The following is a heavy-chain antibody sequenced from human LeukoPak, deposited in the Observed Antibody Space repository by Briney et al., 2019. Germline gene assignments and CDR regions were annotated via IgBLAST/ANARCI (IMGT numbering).Heavy chain of an antibody. CDR3: HYDYAWGTIDS. Sequence: SQTLSLTCTVSGGSISSGGYYWSWIRQHPGKGLEWIGYIYYSGSTYYNPSLKSRVNISVDTSKKQFSLKLSSVTAADTAVYFCHYDYAWGTIDSWGQGTLVTVSS. D-gene: IGHD3-16*01. CDR2: IYYSGST. J-gene: IGHJ4*02. V-gene: IGHV4-31*03. CDR1: GGSISSGGYY.